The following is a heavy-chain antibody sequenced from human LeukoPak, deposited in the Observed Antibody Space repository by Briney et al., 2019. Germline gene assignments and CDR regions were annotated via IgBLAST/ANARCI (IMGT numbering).Heavy chain of an antibody. CDR3: AREASPDAFDI. J-gene: IGHJ3*02. V-gene: IGHV3-66*02. CDR1: GFTFSSYA. Sequence: GGSLRLSCAASGFTFSSYAMSWVRQAPGKGLEWVSVIYGGGSTYYADSVKGRFTISRDNSRNTLYLQMNSLRAEDTAVYYCAREASPDAFDIWGQGTMVTVSS. CDR2: IYGGGST.